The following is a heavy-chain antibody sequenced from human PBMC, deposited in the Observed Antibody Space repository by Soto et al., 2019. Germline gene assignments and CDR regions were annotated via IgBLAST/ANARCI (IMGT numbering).Heavy chain of an antibody. V-gene: IGHV3-33*01. D-gene: IGHD2-15*01. CDR1: GFTFSSYG. CDR3: ARQWAAIVVVVAATTGDAFDI. Sequence: QVQLVESGGGVVQPGRSLRLSCAASGFTFSSYGMHWVRQAPGKGLEWVAVIWYDGSNKYYADSVKGRFTISRDNSKNTLYLQMNSLRAEDTAVYCCARQWAAIVVVVAATTGDAFDIWGQGTMVTVSS. J-gene: IGHJ3*02. CDR2: IWYDGSNK.